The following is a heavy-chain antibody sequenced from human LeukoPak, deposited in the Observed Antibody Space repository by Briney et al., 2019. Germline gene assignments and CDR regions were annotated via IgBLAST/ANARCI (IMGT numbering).Heavy chain of an antibody. V-gene: IGHV4-34*01. J-gene: IGHJ4*02. CDR1: GGSFSGYY. CDR2: INHSGST. CDR3: ARHRVIVVVPAALDY. D-gene: IGHD2-2*01. Sequence: SETLSLTCAVYGGSFSGYYWSWIRQPPGKGLEWIGEINHSGSTNYNPSLKSRVTISVDTSKNQFSLKLSSVTAADTAVYYCARHRVIVVVPAALDYWGQGTLVTVSS.